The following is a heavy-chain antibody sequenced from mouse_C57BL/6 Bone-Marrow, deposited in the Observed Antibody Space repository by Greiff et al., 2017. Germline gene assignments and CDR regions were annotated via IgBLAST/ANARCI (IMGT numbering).Heavy chain of an antibody. CDR2: FHPYNDDN. V-gene: IGHV1-47*01. CDR3: ARSSTFFYYFDY. D-gene: IGHD5-1*01. Sequence: QVQLQQSGAELVKPGASVKMSCKASGFTFTTYPIEWMKQNHGKSLEWIGNFHPYNDDNKYNEKFKGKATLTEEKSSNTVYLELSRLTSNDSAVYYCARSSTFFYYFDYWGQGTTLTVSS. CDR1: GFTFTTYP. J-gene: IGHJ2*01.